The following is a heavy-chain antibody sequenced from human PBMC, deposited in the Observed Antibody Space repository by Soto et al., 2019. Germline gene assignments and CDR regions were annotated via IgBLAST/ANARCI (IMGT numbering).Heavy chain of an antibody. CDR3: AREPGVSSGWYVDY. J-gene: IGHJ4*02. Sequence: PXGSLRLSCAASGFTFSSHRXXXVRQAPGKGLEWVSSITSSSSYINYADSVKGRFTISRDNAKTSLYLQMNSLRAEDTAVYYCAREPGVSSGWYVDYWGQGTLVTVSS. CDR1: GFTFSSHR. V-gene: IGHV3-21*01. CDR2: ITSSSSYI. D-gene: IGHD6-19*01.